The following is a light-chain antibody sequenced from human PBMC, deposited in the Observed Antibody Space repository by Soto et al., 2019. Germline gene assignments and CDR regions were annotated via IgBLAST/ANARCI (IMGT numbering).Light chain of an antibody. CDR2: AAS. CDR1: QSVTATY. CDR3: LQHGVPLCT. Sequence: EIALTQSPSIRSLSPGERATLSCRARQSVTATYLAWHQQKPGQAPMLLIYAASIAATGVPVRFSCSGSGPDFTLTIIRLEPEDFAVDYFLQHGVPLCTFGQGNKVEIK. V-gene: IGKV3-20*01. J-gene: IGKJ1*01.